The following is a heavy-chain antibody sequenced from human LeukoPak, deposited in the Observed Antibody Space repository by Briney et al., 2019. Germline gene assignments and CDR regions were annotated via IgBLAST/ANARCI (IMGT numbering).Heavy chain of an antibody. Sequence: SETLSLTCTVSGGSISSNYWSWIRQPPGKGLEWIGYIYYSGSTNYNPSLKSRVTISVDTSKNQFSLNLSSVTAADTAVYYCAGVSHWGYYMDVWGKGTTVIISS. CDR2: IYYSGST. CDR3: AGVSHWGYYMDV. D-gene: IGHD7-27*01. CDR1: GGSISSNY. J-gene: IGHJ6*03. V-gene: IGHV4-59*01.